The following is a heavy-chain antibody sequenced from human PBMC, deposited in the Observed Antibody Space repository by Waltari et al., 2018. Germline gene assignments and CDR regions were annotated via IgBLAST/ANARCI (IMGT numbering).Heavy chain of an antibody. CDR3: TKVGILSGYNYGIDV. J-gene: IGHJ6*02. CDR1: GFTFSTYW. V-gene: IGHV3-74*01. D-gene: IGHD3-9*01. Sequence: DVQLVESGGGLVQPGGSLRLSCAASGFTFSTYWMHWVRQAPGKGLVWVSRIKMDGSTTDYADSVKGRFTISRDNAKNTVSLQMNSLRSEDTAVYYCTKVGILSGYNYGIDVWGQGTTVTVSS. CDR2: IKMDGSTT.